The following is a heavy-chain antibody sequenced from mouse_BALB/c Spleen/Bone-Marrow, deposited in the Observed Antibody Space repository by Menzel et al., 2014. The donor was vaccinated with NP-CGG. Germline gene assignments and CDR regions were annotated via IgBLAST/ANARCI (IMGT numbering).Heavy chain of an antibody. CDR3: AREVLRDYFDY. CDR1: GFAFSSYD. Sequence: EVQGVESGGGLVKPGGSLKLSCAASGFAFSSYDMSWVRPTPEKRLEWVAYISSGGGSTYYPDTVKGRFTISRDNAKNTLYLQMSSLKYEDTAMYYCAREVLRDYFDYWGQGTTLTVSS. V-gene: IGHV5-12-1*01. J-gene: IGHJ2*01. CDR2: ISSGGGST. D-gene: IGHD1-1*01.